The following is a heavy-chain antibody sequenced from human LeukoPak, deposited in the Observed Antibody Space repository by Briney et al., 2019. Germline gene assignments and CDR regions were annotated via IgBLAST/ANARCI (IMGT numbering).Heavy chain of an antibody. CDR3: AKGGIGWLQTNGAIDY. V-gene: IGHV3-9*01. CDR1: GFTFDDYA. D-gene: IGHD5-24*01. Sequence: PGGSLRLSCAASGFTFDDYAMHWVRQAPGKGLEWVSGISWNSGSIGYADSVKGRFTISRDNSKNTLYLQMNSLRAEDTAVYYCAKGGIGWLQTNGAIDYWGQGTLVTVSS. CDR2: ISWNSGSI. J-gene: IGHJ4*02.